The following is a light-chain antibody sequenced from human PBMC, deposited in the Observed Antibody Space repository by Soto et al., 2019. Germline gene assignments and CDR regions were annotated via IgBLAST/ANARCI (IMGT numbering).Light chain of an antibody. J-gene: IGLJ3*02. CDR2: DDN. V-gene: IGLV1-51*01. CDR3: ATWGANLRV. Sequence: QSVLTQPPSVSAAPGQKVIISCSGSSSNIGDHYVFWYQQFQGTAPQLLIYDDNKRPPGIPDRFSGSKSGTSATLGITGLQTGDEADYYCATWGANLRVFGGGTKVTVL. CDR1: SSNIGDHY.